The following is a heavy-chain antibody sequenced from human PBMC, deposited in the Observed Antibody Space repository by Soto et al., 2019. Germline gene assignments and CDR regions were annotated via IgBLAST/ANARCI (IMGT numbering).Heavy chain of an antibody. CDR1: GGSISRGGYY. V-gene: IGHV4-31*03. CDR2: IFYSGTT. J-gene: IGHJ5*02. Sequence: QVQLQESGPGLVKPSQTLSLTCTVSGGSISRGGYYWNWIRQHPGKGLEWIGYIFYSGTTYYIPSLKSRVTIAVDTSKNQFSLKLSSVTAAYTAVYYCARSVDPWGQGTLVTVSS. CDR3: ARSVDP.